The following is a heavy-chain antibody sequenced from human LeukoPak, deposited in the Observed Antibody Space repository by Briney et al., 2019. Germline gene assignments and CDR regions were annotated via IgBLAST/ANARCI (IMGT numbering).Heavy chain of an antibody. V-gene: IGHV4-39*07. D-gene: IGHD2-2*01. CDR2: IYYSGST. Sequence: PSETLSLTCTVSGGSISSSSYYWGWIRQPPGKGLEWIGSIYYSGSTYYNPSLKSRVTISVDTSKNQFSLKLSSVTAADTAVYYCARRDLYFKRYCSSTSCYPGYFQHWGQGTLVTVSS. J-gene: IGHJ1*01. CDR1: GGSISSSSYY. CDR3: ARRDLYFKRYCSSTSCYPGYFQH.